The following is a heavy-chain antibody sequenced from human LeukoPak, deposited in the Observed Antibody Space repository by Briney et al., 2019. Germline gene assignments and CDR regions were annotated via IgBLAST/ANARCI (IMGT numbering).Heavy chain of an antibody. V-gene: IGHV3-21*01. D-gene: IGHD3-9*01. CDR3: ARGHYDVLTASYKWTPDY. CDR1: GFTFNTFN. CDR2: ITSGGDYI. Sequence: GGSLRLSCAASGFTFNTFNMNWVRQAPGKGLEWVSSITSGGDYIYYADSVKGRFTTSRDNAKNSLSLQLNSLRVEDTAVYYCARGHYDVLTASYKWTPDYWGQGTLVTVSS. J-gene: IGHJ4*02.